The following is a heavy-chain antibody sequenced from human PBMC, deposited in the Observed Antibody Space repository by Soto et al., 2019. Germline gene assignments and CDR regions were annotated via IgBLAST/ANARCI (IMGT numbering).Heavy chain of an antibody. Sequence: GGSLRLSCAASGFTFSSYAMHWVRQAPGKGLEWVAVISYDGSNKYYADSVKGRFTISRDNSKNTLYLQLNSLRAEDTAVYYFAIDKRDLRFLEWSYYFDYWGQGTLVTVSS. CDR3: AIDKRDLRFLEWSYYFDY. J-gene: IGHJ4*02. CDR1: GFTFSSYA. D-gene: IGHD3-3*01. CDR2: ISYDGSNK. V-gene: IGHV3-30-3*01.